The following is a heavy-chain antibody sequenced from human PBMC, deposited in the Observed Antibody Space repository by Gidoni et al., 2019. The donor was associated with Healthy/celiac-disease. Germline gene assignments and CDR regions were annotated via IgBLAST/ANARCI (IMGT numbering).Heavy chain of an antibody. CDR3: ARGDFWSGYYPTVYYYYYMDV. V-gene: IGHV1-69*01. D-gene: IGHD3-3*01. J-gene: IGHJ6*03. CDR1: GGTFSSYA. Sequence: QVQLVQSGAEVKKPGSSVKVSCKASGGTFSSYAISWVRQVPGQGLEWMGGIIPIFGTAYYAQKFQGRVTITADESTSTAYMELSSLRSEDTAVYYCARGDFWSGYYPTVYYYYYMDVWGKGTTVTVSS. CDR2: IIPIFGTA.